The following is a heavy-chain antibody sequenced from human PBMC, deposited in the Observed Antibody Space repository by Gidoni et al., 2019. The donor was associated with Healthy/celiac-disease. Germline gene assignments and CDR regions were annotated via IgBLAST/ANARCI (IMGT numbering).Heavy chain of an antibody. CDR2: IGTAGDP. V-gene: IGHV3-13*05. CDR3: ARRNSTGEFDY. CDR1: GFTFSSYD. J-gene: IGHJ4*02. D-gene: IGHD3-16*01. Sequence: EVQLVESGGGVVQPGGSLRLYCAASGFTFSSYDMHWVRQATGKGLEWVSAIGTAGDPYYPGSVKGRFTISRENAKNSLYLQMNSLRAGDTAVYYCARRNSTGEFDYWGQGTLVTVSS.